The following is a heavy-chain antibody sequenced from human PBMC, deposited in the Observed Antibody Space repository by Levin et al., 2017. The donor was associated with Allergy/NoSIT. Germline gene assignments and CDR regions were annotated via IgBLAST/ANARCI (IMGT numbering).Heavy chain of an antibody. CDR3: ARPRGGHGYSYNYYYYGMDV. J-gene: IGHJ6*02. Sequence: GASVKVSCKASGGTFSSYTISWVRQAPGQGLEWMGRIIPILGIANYAQKFQGRVTITADKSTSTAYMELSSLRSEDTAVYYCARPRGGHGYSYNYYYYGMDVWGQGTTVTVSS. CDR2: IIPILGIA. D-gene: IGHD5-18*01. V-gene: IGHV1-69*02. CDR1: GGTFSSYT.